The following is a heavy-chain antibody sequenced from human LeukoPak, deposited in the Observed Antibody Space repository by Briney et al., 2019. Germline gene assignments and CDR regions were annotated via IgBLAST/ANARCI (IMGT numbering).Heavy chain of an antibody. D-gene: IGHD2-21*02. V-gene: IGHV3-73*01. CDR2: IRSKHDSYAT. J-gene: IGHJ4*02. Sequence: GGSLRLYCAASGFTFSGSTMHWVRQASGKGLEWVGRIRSKHDSYATAYGASVKGRFTISRDDSKNTAYLQMNSLKIEDTAVYYCTRLWGDCGGDCYSRDYWGQGALVTVSS. CDR1: GFTFSGST. CDR3: TRLWGDCGGDCYSRDY.